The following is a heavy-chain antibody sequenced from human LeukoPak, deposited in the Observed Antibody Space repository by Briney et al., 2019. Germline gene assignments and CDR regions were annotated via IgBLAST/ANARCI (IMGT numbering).Heavy chain of an antibody. Sequence: PGGSLRLSCAASGFTFSSYAMSWVRQAPGKGLEWVSAISGSGGSTYYADSVRGRFTISRDNSKNTLYLQMNSLRAEDTAVYYCARNEPQYYYDSSGYPYDAFDIWGQGTMVTVSS. V-gene: IGHV3-23*01. D-gene: IGHD3-22*01. CDR3: ARNEPQYYYDSSGYPYDAFDI. CDR2: ISGSGGST. J-gene: IGHJ3*02. CDR1: GFTFSSYA.